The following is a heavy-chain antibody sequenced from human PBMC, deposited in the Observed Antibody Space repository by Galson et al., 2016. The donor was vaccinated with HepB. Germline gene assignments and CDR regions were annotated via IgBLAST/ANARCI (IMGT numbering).Heavy chain of an antibody. Sequence: QSGAEVKKSGESLKISCQVSGYTFTNQWIAWVRQMPGTGLEWMGIIYPGDSDFRYSPSFQGQVTIPADKSISTAYLQWSSLRASDTAIYYCARLVRPSSRDYYYGMDVWGQGTTVTVSS. V-gene: IGHV5-51*03. CDR1: GYTFTNQW. D-gene: IGHD3-10*02. J-gene: IGHJ6*02. CDR2: IYPGDSDF. CDR3: ARLVRPSSRDYYYGMDV.